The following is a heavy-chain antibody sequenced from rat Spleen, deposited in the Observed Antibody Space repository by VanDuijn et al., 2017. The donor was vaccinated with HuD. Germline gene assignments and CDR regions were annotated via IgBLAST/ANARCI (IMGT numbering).Heavy chain of an antibody. CDR3: TTEGSSY. CDR1: GFTFSDYF. V-gene: IGHV5-20*01. D-gene: IGHD5-1*01. J-gene: IGHJ2*01. CDR2: ISYDGSSP. Sequence: EVQLVESNGGLVQPGRSLKLSCAASGFTFSDYFMAWVRQAPTKGLEWVATISYDGSSPYYRDSVKGRFTISRDNAKSSLYLQMDSLRSEDTATYYCTTEGSSYWGQGVMVTVSS.